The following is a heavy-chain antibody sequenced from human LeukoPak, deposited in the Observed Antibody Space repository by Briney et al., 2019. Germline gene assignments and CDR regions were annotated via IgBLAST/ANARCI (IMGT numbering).Heavy chain of an antibody. V-gene: IGHV3-9*01. CDR3: AKDYYYDSSGYTHFDY. CDR1: GFPFDDYA. D-gene: IGHD3-22*01. Sequence: GGSLRLSCAASGFPFDDYAMHWVRQAPGKGLEWVSGISWNSGSIGYADSVKGRFTISRDNAKNSLYLQMNSLRAEDTALYYCAKDYYYDSSGYTHFDYWGQGTLVTVSS. CDR2: ISWNSGSI. J-gene: IGHJ4*02.